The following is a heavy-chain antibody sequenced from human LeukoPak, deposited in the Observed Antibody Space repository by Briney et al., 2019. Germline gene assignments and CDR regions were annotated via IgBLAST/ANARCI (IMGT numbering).Heavy chain of an antibody. D-gene: IGHD6-13*01. CDR3: TRRIAAALNWFDP. CDR1: GFTFGDYA. J-gene: IGHJ5*02. CDR2: IRSRTHGGTT. Sequence: GRSLRLSCTASGFTFGDYAMSWVRQAPGKGLEWVGFIRSRTHGGTTEFAAPVKDRFSISRDDSKRIAYLQMNSLKTEDTAVYYCTRRIAAALNWFDPWGQGTLVTVSS. V-gene: IGHV3-49*04.